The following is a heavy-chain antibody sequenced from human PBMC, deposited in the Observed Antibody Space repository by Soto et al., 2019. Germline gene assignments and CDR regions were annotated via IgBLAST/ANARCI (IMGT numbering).Heavy chain of an antibody. CDR2: VYHTGST. CDR1: GASITTYY. V-gene: IGHV4-59*13. J-gene: IGHJ4*02. D-gene: IGHD6-19*01. CDR3: ARRLFGSGWTLDS. Sequence: SETLSLTCDVSGASITTYYWSWIRQAPGKGLEWIGNVYHTGSTDYNSSLRSRVTISVDTSKNQFSLNMNSVTAADTAVYYCARRLFGSGWTLDSWGQGALVTVSS.